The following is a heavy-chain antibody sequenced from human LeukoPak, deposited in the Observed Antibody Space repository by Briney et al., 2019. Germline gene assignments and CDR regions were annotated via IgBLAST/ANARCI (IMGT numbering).Heavy chain of an antibody. CDR3: ARDEDGSLLWFGRGSYYYSGMDV. D-gene: IGHD3-10*01. CDR1: GYTFTSYY. CDR2: INPSGGRK. V-gene: IGHV1-46*01. Sequence: ASVKVSCKASGYTFTSYYMHWVGQAPGQGLEWMGVINPSGGRKSYAQKFQGRVTITRDTSTSTVYMDLSSLRSEDTALYYCARDEDGSLLWFGRGSYYYSGMDVWGQGTTVTVSS. J-gene: IGHJ6*02.